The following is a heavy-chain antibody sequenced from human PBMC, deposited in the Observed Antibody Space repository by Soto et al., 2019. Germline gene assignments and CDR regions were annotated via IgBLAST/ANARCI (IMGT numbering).Heavy chain of an antibody. CDR2: VSKSGYA. CDR3: AREDSIIIPAVSDF. D-gene: IGHD3-22*01. J-gene: IGHJ4*02. CDR1: GFTFNNYG. V-gene: IGHV3-21*01. Sequence: GGSLRLSCTVSGFTFNNYGINWDRQAPGKRLEWVSSVSKSGYAYYSDSVKGRFTISRDNAKNSVSLQMNTLRVEDTAVYYCAREDSIIIPAVSDFWGQGTLVTVSS.